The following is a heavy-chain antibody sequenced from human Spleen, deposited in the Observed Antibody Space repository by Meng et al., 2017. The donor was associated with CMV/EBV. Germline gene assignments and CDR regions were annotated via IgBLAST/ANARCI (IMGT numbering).Heavy chain of an antibody. CDR2: INHSGST. V-gene: IGHV4-34*01. J-gene: IGHJ5*02. CDR3: ARGRWSGRTSFWWFDP. CDR1: GGSFSGYY. D-gene: IGHD3-3*01. Sequence: GSLRLSCDVYGGSFSGYYWTWIRQPPGKGLEWIGEINHSGSTNYNPSLESRVTISLDTSKRKFSLRLTSVTAADTSVYYCARGRWSGRTSFWWFDPWGQGTLVTVSS.